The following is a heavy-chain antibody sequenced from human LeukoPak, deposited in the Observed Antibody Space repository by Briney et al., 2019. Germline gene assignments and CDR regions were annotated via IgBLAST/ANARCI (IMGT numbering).Heavy chain of an antibody. CDR3: ARTGRIWVVGATLPSWFDP. D-gene: IGHD1-26*01. V-gene: IGHV4-59*01. CDR2: IYYTGNT. Sequence: PSETLSLTCTASGGSISSYYRRWIRQPPGKGLEWIGYIYYTGNTNYNPSLKSRVTISLDTSKNQFSLRLASVTAADTAVYYCARTGRIWVVGATLPSWFDPWGQGTLVTVSS. J-gene: IGHJ5*02. CDR1: GGSISSYY.